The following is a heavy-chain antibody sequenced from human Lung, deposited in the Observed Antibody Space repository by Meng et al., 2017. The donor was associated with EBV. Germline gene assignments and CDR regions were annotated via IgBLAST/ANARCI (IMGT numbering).Heavy chain of an antibody. CDR3: VKGTPGRSYCDY. CDR2: FVNYRDT. V-gene: IGHV1-18*01. J-gene: IGHJ4*02. D-gene: IGHD3-10*01. CDR1: PYAFGTYG. Sequence: QVLLLQSGPEVKKPGASVRVSCTASPYAFGTYGISWVRQAPGLGLEWMGWFVNYRDTYPAPKFQDRVTMTTDTHTNTVIMELRSLTSDDTAVYYCVKGTPGRSYCDYWGQGTLVTVSS.